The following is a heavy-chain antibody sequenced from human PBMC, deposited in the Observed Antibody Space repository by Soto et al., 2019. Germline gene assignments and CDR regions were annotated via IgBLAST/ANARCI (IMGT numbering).Heavy chain of an antibody. D-gene: IGHD2-21*02. CDR1: GFTFRTYA. CDR2: ISSSGGST. V-gene: IGHV3-64*01. CDR3: AREYCGGDCYIDY. Sequence: GGSLSLSCAASGFTFRTYAMYWVRQAPGKGLEYVSLISSSGGSTYYAKSVKGRFTMSRDNSKNTLYLQMGSLRAEDMAVYYGAREYCGGDCYIDYWGQGTLVTVSS. J-gene: IGHJ4*02.